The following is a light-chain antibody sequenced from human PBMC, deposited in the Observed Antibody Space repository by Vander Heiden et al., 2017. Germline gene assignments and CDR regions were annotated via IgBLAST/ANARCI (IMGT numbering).Light chain of an antibody. CDR3: QSFDTSLSGFYV. CDR1: SSNIGTGYD. CDR2: GNS. J-gene: IGLJ1*01. V-gene: IGLV1-40*01. Sequence: QSVLTQPPSVSGPPGQRVTISCTGSSSNIGTGYDVHWYQQLPGTAPKLLLSGNSNRPSGVPDRFSGSKSGTSASLAITGLQAEDEADYYCQSFDTSLSGFYVFGTGTRVTVL.